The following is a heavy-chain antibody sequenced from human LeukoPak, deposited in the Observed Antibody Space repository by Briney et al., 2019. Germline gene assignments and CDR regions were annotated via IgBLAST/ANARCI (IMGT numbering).Heavy chain of an antibody. CDR1: GFTFSSYW. CDR2: IKQDGSEK. J-gene: IGHJ3*02. D-gene: IGHD1-14*01. CDR3: ATPGPEGQDAFDI. Sequence: QPGGSLRLSCAASGFTFSSYWMSWVRQAPGKGLEWVANIKQDGSEKYYVDSVKGRFTISRGNAKNSLYLQMNSLRAEDTAVYYCATPGPEGQDAFDIWGQGTMVTVSS. V-gene: IGHV3-7*01.